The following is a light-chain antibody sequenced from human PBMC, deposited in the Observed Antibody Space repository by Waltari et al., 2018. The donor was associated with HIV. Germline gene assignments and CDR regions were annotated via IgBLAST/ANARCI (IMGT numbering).Light chain of an antibody. V-gene: IGLV2-23*02. Sequence: QSALTQPASVSRSPGQSITISCTGTSSNVGRYNLVSWYQQHPGRAPKVMIYEVSKRPSGVSNRFSGSKSGNTASLTISGLQAEDEADYYCCSYTGSNPFLLFGGGTKLTVL. J-gene: IGLJ2*01. CDR2: EVS. CDR1: SSNVGRYNL. CDR3: CSYTGSNPFLL.